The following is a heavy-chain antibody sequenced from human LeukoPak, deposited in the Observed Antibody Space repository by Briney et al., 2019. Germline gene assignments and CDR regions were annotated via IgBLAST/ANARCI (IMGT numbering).Heavy chain of an antibody. CDR1: GFTFSSYW. V-gene: IGHV3-7*04. D-gene: IGHD5-18*01. CDR3: ARGGYSYGFDAFDI. Sequence: GGSLRLSCAASGFTFSSYWMSWVRQAPGKGLEWVANIKQDGSEKYYVDSVKGRFTISRDNAKNSLYLQMHSLRAEDTAVYYCARGGYSYGFDAFDIWGQGTMVTVSS. CDR2: IKQDGSEK. J-gene: IGHJ3*02.